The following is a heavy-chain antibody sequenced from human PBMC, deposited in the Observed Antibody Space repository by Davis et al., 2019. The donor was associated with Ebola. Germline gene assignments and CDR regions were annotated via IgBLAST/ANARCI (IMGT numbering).Heavy chain of an antibody. CDR3: AREAYYYDSSGYSFDY. D-gene: IGHD3-22*01. CDR2: ISAYNGNT. V-gene: IGHV1-18*04. Sequence: ASVKVSCKASGYTFNSYVISWVRQAPGQGLEWMGWISAYNGNTNYAQKFQGRVTMTRDTSISTAYMELSRLRSDDTAVYYCAREAYYYDSSGYSFDYWGQGTLVTVSS. CDR1: GYTFNSYV. J-gene: IGHJ4*02.